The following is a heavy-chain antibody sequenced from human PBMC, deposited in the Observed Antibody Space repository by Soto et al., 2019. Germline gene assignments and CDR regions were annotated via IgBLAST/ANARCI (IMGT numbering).Heavy chain of an antibody. V-gene: IGHV1-69*06. J-gene: IGHJ6*02. D-gene: IGHD2-21*02. CDR2: IIPIFGTA. CDR3: ARREAFDGGNSLSYYYGMDV. Sequence: QVQLVQSGAEVKKPGSSVKVSCKASGGTFSSYVISWVRQAPGQGLEWMGGIIPIFGTANYGQKFQGRVTITADKSTSTAYMELSSLRSEDTAVYYCARREAFDGGNSLSYYYGMDVWGQGTTVTVSS. CDR1: GGTFSSYV.